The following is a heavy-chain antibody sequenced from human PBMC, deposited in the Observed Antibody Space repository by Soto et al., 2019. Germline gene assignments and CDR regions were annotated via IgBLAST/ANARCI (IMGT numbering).Heavy chain of an antibody. CDR2: IYYSGST. J-gene: IGHJ5*02. CDR1: GGSISTYY. Sequence: SETLSLTCTVSGGSISTYYWSWIRQPPGKGLEWIGYIYYSGSTSYNPSLKSRVTITRDTSTSTVYMDLSSLRYEDTAVYYCVRDNSQNYGTPAASSWFHPWGQGTPVTVSS. V-gene: IGHV4-59*01. CDR3: VRDNSQNYGTPAASSWFHP. D-gene: IGHD2-15*01.